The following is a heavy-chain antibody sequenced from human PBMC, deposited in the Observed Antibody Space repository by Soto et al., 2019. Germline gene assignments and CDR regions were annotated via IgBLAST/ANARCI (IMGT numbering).Heavy chain of an antibody. CDR2: IYPGDSDT. CDR3: ARHSNDYGDYPVVVFDI. Sequence: CMGSGYSFTSYWIGWVRQMPGKGLEWMAIIYPGDSDTRYSPSFQGQVTISADKSISTAYLQWSSLKASDTAMYYCARHSNDYGDYPVVVFDIWVKGTMVTVSS. D-gene: IGHD4-17*01. J-gene: IGHJ3*02. CDR1: GYSFTSYW. V-gene: IGHV5-51*01.